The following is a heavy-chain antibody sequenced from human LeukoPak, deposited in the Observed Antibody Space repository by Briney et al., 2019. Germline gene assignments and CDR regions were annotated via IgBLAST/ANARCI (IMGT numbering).Heavy chain of an antibody. CDR1: GFTLSAYN. CDR3: VRDHDWGFDS. Sequence: GGSLRLSCAASGFTLSAYNMNWIRQAPGRGLEWISYISVDSDNIQYADSVKGRFTISRDNAKNSLYLQMNSLRVEDTALYYCVRDHDWGFDSWGQGALVTVSS. D-gene: IGHD7-27*01. V-gene: IGHV3-48*04. J-gene: IGHJ5*01. CDR2: ISVDSDNI.